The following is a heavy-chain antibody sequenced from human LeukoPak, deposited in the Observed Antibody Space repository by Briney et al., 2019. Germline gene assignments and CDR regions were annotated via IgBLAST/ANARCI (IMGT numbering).Heavy chain of an antibody. J-gene: IGHJ4*02. Sequence: GGSLRLSCAASGFTFSSYWMHWVRQAPGKGLVWVSRINSDGSSTSYADSVKGRFTISRDNAKNMLYLQMNSLRAEDTAVYYCARSGYYYDSSGYYYVFDYWGQGTLVTVSS. CDR2: INSDGSST. CDR3: ARSGYYYDSSGYYYVFDY. CDR1: GFTFSSYW. D-gene: IGHD3-22*01. V-gene: IGHV3-74*01.